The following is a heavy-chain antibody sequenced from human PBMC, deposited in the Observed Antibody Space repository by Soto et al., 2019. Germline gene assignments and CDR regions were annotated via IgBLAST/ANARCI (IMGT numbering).Heavy chain of an antibody. CDR2: INHSGST. V-gene: IGHV4-34*01. J-gene: IGHJ4*02. CDR3: ARGPPYYDILTGYYLNDLKYYFDY. Sequence: QVQLQQWGAGLLKPSETLSLTCVVYGGSFSGYYWSWIRQPPGKGLEWIGEINHSGSTNYNPSLKGRVTISVDTSKNQFSLKLSSVTAADPAVYYCARGPPYYDILTGYYLNDLKYYFDYWGQGTLVTVSS. D-gene: IGHD3-9*01. CDR1: GGSFSGYY.